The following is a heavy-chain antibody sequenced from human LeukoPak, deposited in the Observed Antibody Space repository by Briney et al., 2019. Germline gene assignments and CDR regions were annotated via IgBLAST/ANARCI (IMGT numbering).Heavy chain of an antibody. V-gene: IGHV3-11*01. D-gene: IGHD4-17*01. CDR1: DYY. CDR2: ISSSGSTI. J-gene: IGHJ4*02. CDR3: ARFRLTVTTYAHLDY. Sequence: DYYMSWIRQAPGKGLEWVSYISSSGSTIDYADSVKGRFTISRDNAKNSLYLQMNSLRAEDTAVYYCARFRLTVTTYAHLDYWGQGTLVTVSS.